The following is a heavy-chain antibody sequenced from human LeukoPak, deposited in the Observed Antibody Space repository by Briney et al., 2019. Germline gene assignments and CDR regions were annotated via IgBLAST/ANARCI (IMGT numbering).Heavy chain of an antibody. J-gene: IGHJ4*02. V-gene: IGHV1-8*01. Sequence: ASVTVSCKASGYTSTSYDINWVRQATGQGLEWMGWMNPNSGNTGYAQKFQGRVTMTRNTSISTAYMELSSLRSEDTAVYYCARKKPGYYDFWSGYSVDFDYWGQGTLVTVSS. CDR2: MNPNSGNT. D-gene: IGHD3-3*01. CDR1: GYTSTSYD. CDR3: ARKKPGYYDFWSGYSVDFDY.